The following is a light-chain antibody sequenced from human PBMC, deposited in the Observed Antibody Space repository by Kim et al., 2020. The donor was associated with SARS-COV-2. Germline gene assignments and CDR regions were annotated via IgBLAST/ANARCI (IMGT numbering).Light chain of an antibody. CDR2: DAS. J-gene: IGKJ2*01. V-gene: IGKV1-5*01. CDR3: QQYNSYSMYT. CDR1: QSISSW. Sequence: DIQMTQSPSTLSASVGDRVTITCRASQSISSWLAWYQQKPGKAPKLLIYDASSLESGVPSRFSGSGSGTEFTLTISSLQPDDFATYYCQQYNSYSMYTFGQGTKLEF.